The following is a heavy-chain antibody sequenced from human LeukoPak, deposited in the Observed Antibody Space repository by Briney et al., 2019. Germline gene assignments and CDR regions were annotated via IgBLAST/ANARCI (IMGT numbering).Heavy chain of an antibody. V-gene: IGHV6-1*01. D-gene: IGHD6-6*01. CDR1: GDSVSSNSAA. J-gene: IGHJ4*02. Sequence: SQTLSLTCAISGDSVSSNSAAWNWIRQSPSRGLEWLGRTYYRSKWYNDYAVSVKSRITINPDTSKNQFSLQLNSVTPEDTAVYYCARDRPCIAARRFGCYFDYWGQGTLVTVSS. CDR2: TYYRSKWYN. CDR3: ARDRPCIAARRFGCYFDY.